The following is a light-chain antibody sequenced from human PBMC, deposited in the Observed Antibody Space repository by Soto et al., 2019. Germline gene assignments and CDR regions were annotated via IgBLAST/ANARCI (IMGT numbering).Light chain of an antibody. J-gene: IGLJ2*01. Sequence: QPVLTQSPSASASLGASVKLTCTLSSGHSNYAIAWHQQQPEKGPRFLMKLNSGGSHTKGDGIPDRFSGSSSGAERYLTISSLQSEDEADYYCQTWGTGIVVFGGGTKVTVL. CDR3: QTWGTGIVV. CDR1: SGHSNYA. CDR2: LNSGGSH. V-gene: IGLV4-69*01.